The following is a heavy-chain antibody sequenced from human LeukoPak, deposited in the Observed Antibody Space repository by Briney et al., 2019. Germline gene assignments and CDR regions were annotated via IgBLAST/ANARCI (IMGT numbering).Heavy chain of an antibody. Sequence: SETLSLTCTVSGGSISNYSWSWIRQPPGKGLEWIGYMYYSGSTNYNPSLKSRVTISVDTSKKQFSLKMSAVTAADTAVYYCARRRYSSGQIDYWGQGTLVTVSS. CDR1: GGSISNYS. D-gene: IGHD6-19*01. V-gene: IGHV4-59*08. J-gene: IGHJ4*02. CDR2: MYYSGST. CDR3: ARRRYSSGQIDY.